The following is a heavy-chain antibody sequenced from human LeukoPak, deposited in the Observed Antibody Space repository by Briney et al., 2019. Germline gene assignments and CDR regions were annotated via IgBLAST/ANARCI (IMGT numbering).Heavy chain of an antibody. CDR2: ISAYNGNT. J-gene: IGHJ3*02. D-gene: IGHD2-2*01. CDR3: AIEDIVVVPAADVSVTTPPIVLSGEGAFDI. V-gene: IGHV1-18*01. CDR1: GYTFTSYG. Sequence: PRASVKVSCKASGYTFTSYGISWVRQAPGQGLEWMGWISAYNGNTNYARKLQGRVTMTTDTSTSTAYMELRSLRSDDTAVYYCAIEDIVVVPAADVSVTTPPIVLSGEGAFDIWGQGTMVTVSS.